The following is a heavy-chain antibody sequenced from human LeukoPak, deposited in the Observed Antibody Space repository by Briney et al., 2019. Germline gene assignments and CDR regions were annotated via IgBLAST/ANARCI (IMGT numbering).Heavy chain of an antibody. V-gene: IGHV3-23*01. CDR1: GFSFNDYT. CDR3: AKDGGLWVSAHWGDS. CDR2: VTTGDGNT. J-gene: IGHJ4*02. Sequence: PGGSLRLSCAASGFSFNDYTMTRVRQAPGKGLKWVSTVTTGDGNTYYADSVKGRFTVSRDDSKNTLYLQMNSLRAEDTAVYYCAKDGGLWVSAHWGDSWGRGTLVTVSS. D-gene: IGHD7-27*01.